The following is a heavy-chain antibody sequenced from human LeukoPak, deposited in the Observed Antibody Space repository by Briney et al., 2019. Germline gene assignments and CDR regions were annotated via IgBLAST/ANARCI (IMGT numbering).Heavy chain of an antibody. D-gene: IGHD5-24*01. CDR2: IYPGDSDT. CDR1: GYSFTSYW. J-gene: IGHJ4*02. Sequence: GESLKISCKGSGYSFTSYWIGWVRQMPGKGLEWMGIIYPGDSDTRYSPSFQGQVTISAGKSISTAYLQWSSLKASDTAMYYCARHAVRDGYNRHNDYWGQGTLVTVSS. V-gene: IGHV5-51*01. CDR3: ARHAVRDGYNRHNDY.